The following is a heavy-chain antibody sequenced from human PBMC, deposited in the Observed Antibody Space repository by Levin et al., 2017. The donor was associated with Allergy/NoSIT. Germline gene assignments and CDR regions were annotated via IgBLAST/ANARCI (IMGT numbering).Heavy chain of an antibody. CDR3: SRHTYFYYYMDV. J-gene: IGHJ6*03. CDR1: GDSITSNSYY. V-gene: IGHV4-39*01. CDR2: VYYSGTT. Sequence: SETLSLICNVSGDSITSNSYYWGWFRQPPGKGLEWVGTVYYSGTTYYNPSLKSRVILTFHASTNQFSLKLRSVTAADTALYYCSRHTYFYYYMDVWGKGTTVTVSS.